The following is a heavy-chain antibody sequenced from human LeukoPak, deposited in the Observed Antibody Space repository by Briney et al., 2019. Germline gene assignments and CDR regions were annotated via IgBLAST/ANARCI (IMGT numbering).Heavy chain of an antibody. CDR2: TYYRSKWYN. Sequence: SQTLSLTCVISGDSVSSNSVTWHWIRQSPSRGLEWLGRTYYRSKWYNDYAVSLKRRIIINPDTSKNQLSLQLNSVTPEDTAVYYCARGAPAFDSWGQGTLVTVSS. D-gene: IGHD3-10*01. CDR1: GDSVSSNSVT. J-gene: IGHJ4*02. CDR3: ARGAPAFDS. V-gene: IGHV6-1*01.